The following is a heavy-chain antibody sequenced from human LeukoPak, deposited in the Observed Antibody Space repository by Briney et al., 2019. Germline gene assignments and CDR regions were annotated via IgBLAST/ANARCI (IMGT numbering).Heavy chain of an antibody. CDR3: AIIAAAGDYFDY. V-gene: IGHV4-39*07. D-gene: IGHD6-13*01. Sequence: SETLSLTCTVSGGSISSSSYYWGWIRQPPGKGLEWIGSIYYSGSTYYNPSLMSRVTISVDTSKNQFSLKLSSVTAADTAVYYCAIIAAAGDYFDYWGQGTLVTVSS. CDR2: IYYSGST. J-gene: IGHJ4*02. CDR1: GGSISSSSYY.